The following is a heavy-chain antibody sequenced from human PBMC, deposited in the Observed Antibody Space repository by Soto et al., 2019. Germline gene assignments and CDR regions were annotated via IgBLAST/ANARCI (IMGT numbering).Heavy chain of an antibody. CDR3: AKDRRAGGNYRFYSDF. J-gene: IGHJ4*02. D-gene: IGHD3-16*02. CDR1: GFTFSSYG. CDR2: SSATGAGT. Sequence: VQLLESGGGLVQPGGSLRLSCAASGFTFSSYGMTWVRQAPGKGLEWVSFSSATGAGTYYADSVKGRFTISRDNSKKTLYLQMTSLRADDTAVYYCAKDRRAGGNYRFYSDFWGQGALVIVSS. V-gene: IGHV3-23*01.